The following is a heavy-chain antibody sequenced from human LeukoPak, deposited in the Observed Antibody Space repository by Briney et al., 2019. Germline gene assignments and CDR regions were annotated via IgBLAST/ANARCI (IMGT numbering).Heavy chain of an antibody. V-gene: IGHV4-39*01. CDR1: GGSISSSSYY. D-gene: IGHD3-22*01. J-gene: IGHJ3*02. CDR2: IYYSGST. Sequence: TSETLSLTCTVSGGSISSSSYYWGWIRQPPGKGLDWIGSIYYSGSTYYNPSLKSRVTISVDTSKNQFSLKLSSVTAADTAVYYCARHRMYYYDSSGRGVADAFDIWGQGTMVTVSS. CDR3: ARHRMYYYDSSGRGVADAFDI.